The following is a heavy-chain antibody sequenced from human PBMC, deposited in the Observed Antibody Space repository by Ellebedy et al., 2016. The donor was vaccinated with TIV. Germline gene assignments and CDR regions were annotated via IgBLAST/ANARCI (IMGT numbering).Heavy chain of an antibody. CDR3: VKGQCSTANCFRFDP. Sequence: GGSLRLSXSASGVTFSSYAMHWVRQAPGKGLVSVTGISNDGGSTYYADSVEGRFTISRDNSKNTLYLQLTSLRPEDTAAYYCVKGQCSTANCFRFDPWGQGTLVTVSS. CDR2: ISNDGGST. CDR1: GVTFSSYA. J-gene: IGHJ5*02. D-gene: IGHD2-2*01. V-gene: IGHV3-64D*06.